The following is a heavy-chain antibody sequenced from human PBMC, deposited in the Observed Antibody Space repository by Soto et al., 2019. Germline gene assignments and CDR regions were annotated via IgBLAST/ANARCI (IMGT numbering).Heavy chain of an antibody. CDR2: ARKKGDIYTT. Sequence: EVHLLESGGDLVQPGGSLRLSCAASGFSFSTSAMSWVRQAPGKGLEWVGRARKKGDIYTTEYAASVRGRFTISRDESENSLYLQMNSLQTEDTAVYYCVGESFYRLDYWGQGTLVTVSS. J-gene: IGHJ4*02. D-gene: IGHD3-16*01. CDR3: VGESFYRLDY. V-gene: IGHV3-72*01. CDR1: GFSFSTSA.